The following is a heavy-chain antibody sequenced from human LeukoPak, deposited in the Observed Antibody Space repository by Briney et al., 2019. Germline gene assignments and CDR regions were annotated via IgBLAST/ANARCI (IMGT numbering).Heavy chain of an antibody. CDR2: ISPRGGGT. CDR3: ARARPSMWIDY. V-gene: IGHV3-23*01. J-gene: IGHJ4*02. CDR1: GFTFSSYG. Sequence: GGSLRLSCAASGFTFSSYGMNWVRQAPGKGLEWISGISPRGGGTYYADSVKGRFTISRDSSKNTLYLQMNSLRPEDTAVYYCARARPSMWIDYWGQGTLVTVSS. D-gene: IGHD5-12*01.